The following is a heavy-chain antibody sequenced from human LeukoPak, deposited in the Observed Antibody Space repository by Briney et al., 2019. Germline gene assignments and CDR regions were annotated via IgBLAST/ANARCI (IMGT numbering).Heavy chain of an antibody. V-gene: IGHV3-53*01. J-gene: IGHJ4*02. D-gene: IGHD5-18*01. CDR2: IYSGGST. CDR3: ARVHRGYSYGRLDY. CDR1: GFTVSSNF. Sequence: GGSLRLSCAASGFTVSSNFMNWVRQAPGKGLEWVSIIYSGGSTSYADSVKGRFTISRDNAKNSLYLEMNSLRDEDTAVYYCARVHRGYSYGRLDYWGQGTLVTVSS.